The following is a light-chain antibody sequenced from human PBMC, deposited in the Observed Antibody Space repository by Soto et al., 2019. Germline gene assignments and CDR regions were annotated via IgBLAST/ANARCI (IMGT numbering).Light chain of an antibody. V-gene: IGKV3-20*01. CDR2: GAS. CDR3: QQYGSSPT. CDR1: QSVSSRD. J-gene: IGKJ4*01. Sequence: ENVLTQSPGTLSLSPGERATLSCMASQSVSSRDLSWYQQKPGQAPRLLIYGASSRATGIPDRFSGSGSGTDFSLSITRLEPEDFAVYFCQQYGSSPTFGGGTKVDIK.